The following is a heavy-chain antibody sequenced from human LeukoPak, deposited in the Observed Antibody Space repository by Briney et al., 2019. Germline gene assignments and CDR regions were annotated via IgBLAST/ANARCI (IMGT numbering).Heavy chain of an antibody. V-gene: IGHV4-34*01. D-gene: IGHD3-3*01. CDR1: GGSFSGYY. Sequence: SETLSLTCAVYGGSFSGYYWSWIRQPPGKGLVWIGEINHSGSTNYNPSLKSRVTISVDTSKNQFSLKLSSVTAADTAVYYCARGARFPDYWGQGTLVTVSS. CDR3: ARGARFPDY. CDR2: INHSGST. J-gene: IGHJ4*02.